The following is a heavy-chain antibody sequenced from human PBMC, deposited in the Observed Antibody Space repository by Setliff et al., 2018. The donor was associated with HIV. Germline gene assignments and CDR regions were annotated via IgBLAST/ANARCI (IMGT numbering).Heavy chain of an antibody. J-gene: IGHJ3*02. CDR2: IDWDDDK. CDR3: ARMRRDGGNSHAFHI. CDR1: GFSRSTSGMC. Sequence: SGPTLPHHTRPLTLTCTFSGFSRSTSGMCVGWIRQPPGKDLEWLARIDWDDDKFYRTSLKIRLTISKDNSKNQVVLTMTNMEPVDTATYYYARMRRDGGNSHAFHIWGQGTMVTVSS. V-gene: IGHV2-70*17. D-gene: IGHD2-21*02.